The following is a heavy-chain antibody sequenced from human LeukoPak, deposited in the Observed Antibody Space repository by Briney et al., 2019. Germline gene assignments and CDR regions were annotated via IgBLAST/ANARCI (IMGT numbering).Heavy chain of an antibody. D-gene: IGHD1-14*01. CDR2: IYTSGST. J-gene: IGHJ6*03. Sequence: PSETLSLTCTVSGGSISSYYWSWIRQPAGKGLEWIGHIYTSGSTNYNPSLKSRVTMSVDTSKNQFSLKLSSVTAADTAVYYCARETTSKTSPAPYYYYYYMDVWGKGTTVTVSS. CDR1: GGSISSYY. CDR3: ARETTSKTSPAPYYYYYYMDV. V-gene: IGHV4-4*07.